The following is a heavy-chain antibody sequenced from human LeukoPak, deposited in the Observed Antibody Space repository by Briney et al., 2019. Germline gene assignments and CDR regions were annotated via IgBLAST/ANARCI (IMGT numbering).Heavy chain of an antibody. CDR3: ARDRHWTNDWVFDY. CDR1: GGSISSYY. CDR2: IYYNGYT. V-gene: IGHV4-59*01. D-gene: IGHD1/OR15-1a*01. J-gene: IGHJ4*02. Sequence: SETLSLTCTVSGGSISSYYWSWIRQPPGKGLEWIGYIYYNGYTDYNPSLKSRVTISLHTSRNQFSLNLSSVTAADTAVYYCARDRHWTNDWVFDYWGQGTLVTVSS.